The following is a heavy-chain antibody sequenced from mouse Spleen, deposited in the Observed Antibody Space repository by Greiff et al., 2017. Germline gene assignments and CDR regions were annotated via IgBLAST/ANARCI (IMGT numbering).Heavy chain of an antibody. Sequence: VKLQESGAELARPGASVKLSCKASGYTFTSYGISWVKQRTGQGLEWIGEIYPRSGNTYYNEKFKGKATLTADKSSSTAYMELRSLTSEDSAVYFCARGAYWVQGTLVTVSA. J-gene: IGHJ3*01. V-gene: IGHV1-81*01. CDR1: GYTFTSYG. CDR2: IYPRSGNT. CDR3: ARGAY.